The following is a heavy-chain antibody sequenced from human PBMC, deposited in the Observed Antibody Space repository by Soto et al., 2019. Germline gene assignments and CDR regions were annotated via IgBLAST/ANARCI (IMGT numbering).Heavy chain of an antibody. CDR1: GFTFDDYA. CDR3: AKGNSYSYYYGMDV. Sequence: LRLSCAASGFTFDDYAMDWVRQAPGKGLEWVSGISWNSGNIGYADSVKGRFTISRDNAKNSLYLQMNSLRAEDTALYYCAKGNSYSYYYGMDVWGQGTTVTVSS. D-gene: IGHD5-18*01. CDR2: ISWNSGNI. V-gene: IGHV3-9*01. J-gene: IGHJ6*02.